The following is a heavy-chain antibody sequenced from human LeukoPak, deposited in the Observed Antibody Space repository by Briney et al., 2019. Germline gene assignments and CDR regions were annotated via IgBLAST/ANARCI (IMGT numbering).Heavy chain of an antibody. CDR1: GGSIRSSSYY. V-gene: IGHV4-39*01. J-gene: IGHJ4*02. Sequence: SESLSLTCTVSGGSIRSSSYYWGWIRQPPGKGLEWIGSIYYSGSTYYNASLRSRGTISVDTSKNQFSLKLNSVTAADTAVYFCARQVVAVAGTGYFDYWGQGTLVTVSS. D-gene: IGHD6-19*01. CDR3: ARQVVAVAGTGYFDY. CDR2: IYYSGST.